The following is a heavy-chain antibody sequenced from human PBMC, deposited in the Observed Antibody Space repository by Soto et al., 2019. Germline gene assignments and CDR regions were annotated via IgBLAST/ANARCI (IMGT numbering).Heavy chain of an antibody. CDR3: ARAYYSGYGSGDNCYPLGY. V-gene: IGHV1-2*04. J-gene: IGHJ4*02. D-gene: IGHD2-15*01. Sequence: ASVKVSGKASGYTFTGDYMHWVRQAPGQGLERMGWINPNSGCTNYAQKFQGWVTMTRDTSIRTAYMELSFLRSDDAAGYYCARAYYSGYGSGDNCYPLGYWRQGTLVTVPS. CDR1: GYTFTGDY. CDR2: INPNSGCT.